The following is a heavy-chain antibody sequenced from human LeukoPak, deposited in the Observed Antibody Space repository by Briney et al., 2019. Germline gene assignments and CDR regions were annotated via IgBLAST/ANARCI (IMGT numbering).Heavy chain of an antibody. J-gene: IGHJ4*01. CDR1: GGSFSSYA. CDR2: IIPIFGTA. CDR3: AKDECSGGICYSDY. Sequence: GASVKVSCTGSGGSFSSYAISLVRQPPGQGLEWIGSIIPIFGTANYAQKVKGRVTITTDQSRSTAKMEPKSQRSGGRRVSYHAKDECSGGICYSDYWGHGTLVTVSS. V-gene: IGHV1-69*05. D-gene: IGHD2-15*01.